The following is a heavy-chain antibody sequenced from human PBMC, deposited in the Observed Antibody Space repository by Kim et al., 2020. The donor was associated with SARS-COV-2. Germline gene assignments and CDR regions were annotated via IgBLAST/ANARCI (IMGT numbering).Heavy chain of an antibody. J-gene: IGHJ4*02. CDR1: GFTFSSYS. CDR3: ARPRRVAASGTSDY. V-gene: IGHV3-21*01. Sequence: GGSLRLSCAASGFTFSSYSMNWVRQAPGKGLEWVSSISSSSSYTYYADSVKGRFTISRDNAKNSLYLQMNSLRAEDTAVYYCARPRRVAASGTSDYWGQG. D-gene: IGHD6-13*01. CDR2: ISSSSSYT.